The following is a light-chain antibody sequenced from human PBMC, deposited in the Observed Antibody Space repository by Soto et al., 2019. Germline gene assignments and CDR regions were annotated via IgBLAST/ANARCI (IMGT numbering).Light chain of an antibody. CDR3: QQYNLA. CDR2: AAS. J-gene: IGKJ1*01. Sequence: DIQMTQSPSSLSASVGDRVTITCRASQSISSYLNWYQQKPGKAPKLLIYAASSLQSGVPSRFSGSGSGTDFTFTISSLQPEDFATYYCQQYNLAFGQGTKVDIK. V-gene: IGKV1-39*01. CDR1: QSISSY.